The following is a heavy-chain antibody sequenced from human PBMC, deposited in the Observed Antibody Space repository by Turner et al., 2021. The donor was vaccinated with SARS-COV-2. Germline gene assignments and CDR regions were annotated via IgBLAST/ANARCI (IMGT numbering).Heavy chain of an antibody. CDR1: GYTLIELS. Sequence: QVQLVQSGAEVKKPGASVKVSCKVSGYTLIELSMHWVRQAPGKGLEWMGGFDHEDGETIYAQKFQGRVTMTEDTSTDTAYMELSSLRSEDTAMYYCARGPRGYDFWSGYPNWFDPWGQGTLVTVSS. CDR3: ARGPRGYDFWSGYPNWFDP. CDR2: FDHEDGET. V-gene: IGHV1-24*01. J-gene: IGHJ5*02. D-gene: IGHD3-3*01.